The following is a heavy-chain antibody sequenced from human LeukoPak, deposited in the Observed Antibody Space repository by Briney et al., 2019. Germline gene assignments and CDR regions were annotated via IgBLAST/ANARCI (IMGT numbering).Heavy chain of an antibody. D-gene: IGHD6-19*01. Sequence: APVKVSCKASGYTFTSYYMHWVRQAPGQGLEWMGIINPSGGSTSYAQKFQGRVTMTRDTSTSTVYMELSSLRSEDTAVYYCARDRGVGSSGYGMDVWGQGTTVTVSS. CDR2: INPSGGST. J-gene: IGHJ6*02. V-gene: IGHV1-46*01. CDR1: GYTFTSYY. CDR3: ARDRGVGSSGYGMDV.